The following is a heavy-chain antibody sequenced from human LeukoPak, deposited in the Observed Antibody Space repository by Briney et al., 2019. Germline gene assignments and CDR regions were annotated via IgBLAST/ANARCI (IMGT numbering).Heavy chain of an antibody. V-gene: IGHV3-30*02. D-gene: IGHD5-18*01. CDR1: GFTFRTYG. J-gene: IGHJ4*02. CDR3: AKDFDGYTYGNXXF. Sequence: GGSLRLSCAASGFTFRTYGMHWVRQAPGKGLEWVAFIRDDGSNKYYADSVKGRFTISRDNSKNTLYLQMNSLRAEDTAVYYCAKDFDGYTYGNXXFWGQGTLVTVSS. CDR2: IRDDGSNK.